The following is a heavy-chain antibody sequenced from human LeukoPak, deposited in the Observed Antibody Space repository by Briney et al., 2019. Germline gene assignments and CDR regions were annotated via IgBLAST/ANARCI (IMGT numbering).Heavy chain of an antibody. V-gene: IGHV4-59*01. Sequence: SETLSLTCTVSGGSINSYYWTWIRQPPGKGLEWIGYIYSSGSTNFNPSLKSRVTISVDTSKNHFSLNLSSVTAADTAVYYCARWGSIAAARFDYWGQGTLVTVSS. J-gene: IGHJ4*02. CDR2: IYSSGST. D-gene: IGHD6-13*01. CDR1: GGSINSYY. CDR3: ARWGSIAAARFDY.